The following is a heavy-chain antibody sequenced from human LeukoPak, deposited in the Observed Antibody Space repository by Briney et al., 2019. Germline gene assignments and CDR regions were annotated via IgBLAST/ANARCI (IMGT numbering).Heavy chain of an antibody. V-gene: IGHV1-2*02. J-gene: IGHJ4*02. Sequence: ASVKVSCKASGYTFTDYYMHWVRQAPGQGLEWMGWINPNSGGAKYERKFQGRVTMTRDKSISTAYMEVNRLKSDDTAVYYCARGLGTVTTLNYYVADWGQGTLVTVSS. CDR3: ARGLGTVTTLNYYVAD. CDR1: GYTFTDYY. CDR2: INPNSGGA. D-gene: IGHD4-17*01.